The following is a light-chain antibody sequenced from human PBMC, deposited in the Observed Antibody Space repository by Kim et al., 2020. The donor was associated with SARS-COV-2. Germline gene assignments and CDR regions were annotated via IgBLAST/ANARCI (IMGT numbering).Light chain of an antibody. V-gene: IGKV3-11*01. CDR1: QSVNDY. J-gene: IGKJ2*01. CDR3: QQRMTWPLFS. Sequence: DIVLKQSPDTLSMSPGDRATLSCRASQSVNDYLAWYQQKPGRAPRLLIFDASNRATGIPARFSGGGSGTDFTLTISSLEPEDFAIYYCQQRMTWPLFSFGQGTKLEIK. CDR2: DAS.